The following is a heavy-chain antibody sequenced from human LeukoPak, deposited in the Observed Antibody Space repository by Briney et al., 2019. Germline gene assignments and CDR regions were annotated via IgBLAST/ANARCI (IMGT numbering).Heavy chain of an antibody. CDR3: ACVVRGAFDI. J-gene: IGHJ3*02. V-gene: IGHV1-46*03. CDR2: INPSGGNT. D-gene: IGHD2-21*01. CDR1: GFTFTSYY. Sequence: ASVKVSCKASGFTFTSYYMHWVRQAPGQGLEWMGIINPSGGNTSYPQKFQGRVTMTRDTSTSTVYMELSSLRSEHTAVYYCACVVRGAFDIWGQGTLVTVSS.